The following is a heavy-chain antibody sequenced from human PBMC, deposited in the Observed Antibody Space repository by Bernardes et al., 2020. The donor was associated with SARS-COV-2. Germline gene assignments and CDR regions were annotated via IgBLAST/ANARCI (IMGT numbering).Heavy chain of an antibody. V-gene: IGHV3-7*04. D-gene: IGHD3-22*01. CDR2: EK. J-gene: IGHJ4*02. CDR3: ARWRYYDSSGYYYYFDY. Sequence: EKYYVDSVRGRFTISRDNAKNSLYLQMNSLRAEDTAVYYCARWRYYDSSGYYYYFDYWGQGTLVTVSS.